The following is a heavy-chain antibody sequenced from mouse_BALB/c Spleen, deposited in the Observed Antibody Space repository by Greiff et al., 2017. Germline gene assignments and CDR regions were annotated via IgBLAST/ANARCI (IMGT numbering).Heavy chain of an antibody. D-gene: IGHD2-2*01. CDR1: GYSITSGYY. J-gene: IGHJ3*01. V-gene: IGHV3-6*02. Sequence: EVQLVESGPGLVKPSQSLSLTCSVTGYSITSGYYWNWIRQFPGNKLEWMGYISYDGSNNYNPSLKNRISITRDTSKNQFFLKLNSVTTEDTATYYCARDNGYGAWFAYWGQGTLVTVSA. CDR3: ARDNGYGAWFAY. CDR2: ISYDGSN.